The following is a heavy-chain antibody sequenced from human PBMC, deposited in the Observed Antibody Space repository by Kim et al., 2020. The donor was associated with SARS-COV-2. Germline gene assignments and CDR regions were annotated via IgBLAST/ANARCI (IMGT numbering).Heavy chain of an antibody. CDR3: AKVAKSGTTREFDY. CDR2: FGSGGGR. Sequence: GGSLRLSCAASGFSFSNYAMTWVRQAPGKGLEWVSTFGSGGGRYYADSVKGRFTISRDNSKNTLYLQMNSLRAGDTAVYYCAKVAKSGTTREFDYWGQGTLVTVSS. CDR1: GFSFSNYA. J-gene: IGHJ4*02. D-gene: IGHD1-7*01. V-gene: IGHV3-23*01.